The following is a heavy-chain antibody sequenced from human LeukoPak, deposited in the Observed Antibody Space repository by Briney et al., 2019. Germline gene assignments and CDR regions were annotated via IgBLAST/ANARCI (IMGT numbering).Heavy chain of an antibody. J-gene: IGHJ5*02. CDR3: ARRWSDYDILTGYDPLRWFDP. Sequence: GESLKISCKGSGYSFSSYWIGWVRQMPGKGLEWMGIIYPCDSDTRYSPSFQGQVTISADKSINTAYLQWTSLKASDTAMYYCARRWSDYDILTGYDPLRWFDPWGQGTLVTVSS. CDR2: IYPCDSDT. D-gene: IGHD3-9*01. CDR1: GYSFSSYW. V-gene: IGHV5-51*01.